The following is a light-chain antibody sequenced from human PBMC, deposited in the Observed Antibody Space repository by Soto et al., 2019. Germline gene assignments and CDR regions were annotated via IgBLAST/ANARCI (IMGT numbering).Light chain of an antibody. CDR3: QQYNNWPRT. CDR2: GVS. V-gene: IGKV3-15*01. CDR1: QLFSSN. Sequence: EILMMQYPATLSGSPGESVTLSCRASQLFSSNLAWYQNKPGQAPRLLIYGVSTRDTGVPERLSGSAYGTEFTITISSMKPEDFEVYYCQQYNNWPRTFGQGTRLEIK. J-gene: IGKJ5*01.